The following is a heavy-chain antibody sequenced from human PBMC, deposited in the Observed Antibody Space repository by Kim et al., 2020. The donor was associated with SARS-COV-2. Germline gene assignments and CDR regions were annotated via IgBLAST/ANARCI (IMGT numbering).Heavy chain of an antibody. CDR3: AQDQYASGLWFFDQ. J-gene: IGHJ4*02. Sequence: GGSLRLSCAASGFTFSSYAMSWVRQAPGKGLEWVSGISGSGGSTYYTDSVKGRFTISRDNSKNSLYLQMNSLRAEDTAVYYCAQDQYASGLWFFDQWGQGTLVTVSS. CDR1: GFTFSSYA. D-gene: IGHD3-10*01. CDR2: ISGSGGST. V-gene: IGHV3-23*01.